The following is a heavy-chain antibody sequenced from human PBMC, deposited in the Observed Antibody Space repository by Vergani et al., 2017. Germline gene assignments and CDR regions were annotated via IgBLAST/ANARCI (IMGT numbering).Heavy chain of an antibody. V-gene: IGHV1-69*02. CDR3: ARAPPGLTVVTHNWFDP. J-gene: IGHJ5*02. Sequence: QVQLVQSGAEVKKPGSSVKVSCKASGGTFSSYTISWVRQAPGQGLEWMGRIIPILGIANYAQKFQGRVTITADKSTSTAYMELSSLRSDDTAVYYCARAPPGLTVVTHNWFDPWGQGTLVTVSS. CDR1: GGTFSSYT. D-gene: IGHD4-23*01. CDR2: IIPILGIA.